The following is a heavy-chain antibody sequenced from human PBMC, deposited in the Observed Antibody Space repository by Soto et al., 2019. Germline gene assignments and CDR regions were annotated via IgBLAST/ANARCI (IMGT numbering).Heavy chain of an antibody. D-gene: IGHD4-4*01. Sequence: SSTXSLTCTVGVCCVINGICYWSWIRQPPGKGLEWIGNVYFTGTTIYNPSLKSRVTMSVDTYKDQSFLKLTSVTAADTAVYYCERYCNTYDCSNLHYFEYCGLGTLV. J-gene: IGHJ4*02. CDR2: VYFTGTT. CDR1: VCCVINGICY. CDR3: ERYCNTYDCSNLHYFEY. V-gene: IGHV4-61*01.